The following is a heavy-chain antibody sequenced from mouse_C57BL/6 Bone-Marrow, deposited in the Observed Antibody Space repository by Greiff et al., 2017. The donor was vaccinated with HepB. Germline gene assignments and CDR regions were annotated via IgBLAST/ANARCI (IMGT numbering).Heavy chain of an antibody. J-gene: IGHJ4*01. CDR2: IYPRSGNT. Sequence: VQLQQSGAELARPGASVKLSCKASGYTFTSYGISWVKQSTGQGLEWIGEIYPRSGNTYYNEKFKGKATLTADKSSSTAYMELRSLTSEDSAVYFCARRHYYGSSYYYAMDYWGQGTSVTVSS. V-gene: IGHV1-81*01. CDR1: GYTFTSYG. CDR3: ARRHYYGSSYYYAMDY. D-gene: IGHD1-1*01.